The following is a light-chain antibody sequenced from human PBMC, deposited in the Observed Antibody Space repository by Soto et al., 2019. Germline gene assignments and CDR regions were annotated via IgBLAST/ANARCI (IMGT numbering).Light chain of an antibody. CDR2: RTN. Sequence: STSNIESTFVYWYQQFPGKAPRLLIPRTNPRTSGVPERLSGSKSGTSPSLAISALRSEDQPDYYCPVSDDRLRGRLFGGGTK. CDR3: PVSDDRLRGRL. J-gene: IGLJ2*01. V-gene: IGLV1-47*01. CDR1: TSNIESTF.